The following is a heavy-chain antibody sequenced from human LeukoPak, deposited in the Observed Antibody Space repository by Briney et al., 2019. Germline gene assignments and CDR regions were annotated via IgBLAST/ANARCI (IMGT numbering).Heavy chain of an antibody. D-gene: IGHD3-10*01. V-gene: IGHV1-2*02. J-gene: IGHJ4*02. CDR2: INPNSGGT. CDR3: ARDKYGSGSSYFDY. Sequence: ASVKVSCKASGYTFTGYYMHRVRQAPGQGLEWMGCINPNSGGTNYAQKFQGRVTMTRDTSISTAYTELSRLRSDDTAVYYCARDKYGSGSSYFDYWGQGTLVTVSS. CDR1: GYTFTGYY.